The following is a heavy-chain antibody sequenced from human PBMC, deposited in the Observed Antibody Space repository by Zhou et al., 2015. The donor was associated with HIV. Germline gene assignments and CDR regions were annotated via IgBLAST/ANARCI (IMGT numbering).Heavy chain of an antibody. D-gene: IGHD4-23*01. Sequence: QVQLVQSGAEVKKPGSSVKVSCKASGGTFSSYAISWVRQAPGQGLEWMGGIIPIFGTANYAQKFQGRVTITADESTSTAYMELSSLRSEDTAVYYCARARTYYGGKKRPDAFDIWGQGDNGHRLF. CDR2: IIPIFGTA. J-gene: IGHJ3*02. CDR1: GGTFSSYA. CDR3: ARARTYYGGKKRPDAFDI. V-gene: IGHV1-69*12.